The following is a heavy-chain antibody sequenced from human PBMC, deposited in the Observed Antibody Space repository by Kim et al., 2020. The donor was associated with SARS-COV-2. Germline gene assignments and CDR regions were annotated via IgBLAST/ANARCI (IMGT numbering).Heavy chain of an antibody. V-gene: IGHV3-11*04. J-gene: IGHJ4*02. Sequence: VKGRFTISRDNAKNSLYLQMNSLRAEDTAVYYCARGGNIAAADDPLFFDYWGQGTLVTVSS. D-gene: IGHD6-13*01. CDR3: ARGGNIAAADDPLFFDY.